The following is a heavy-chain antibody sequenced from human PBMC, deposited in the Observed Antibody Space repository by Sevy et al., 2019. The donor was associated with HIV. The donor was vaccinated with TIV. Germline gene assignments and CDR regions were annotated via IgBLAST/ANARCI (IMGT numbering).Heavy chain of an antibody. J-gene: IGHJ4*02. V-gene: IGHV3-48*03. CDR1: GLTFSSYE. D-gene: IGHD4-17*01. Sequence: GGSLRLSCAASGLTFSSYEMNWVRQAPGKGLEWVSHISNSGTTISYSDSVRGRFTISRDNARNSLYLQMNSLRGEDTAVYYCARDLPPSATTVAHFDHWGQGTLVTVSS. CDR2: ISNSGTTI. CDR3: ARDLPPSATTVAHFDH.